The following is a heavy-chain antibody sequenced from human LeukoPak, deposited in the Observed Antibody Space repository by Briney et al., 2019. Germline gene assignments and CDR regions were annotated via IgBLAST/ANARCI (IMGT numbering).Heavy chain of an antibody. J-gene: IGHJ4*02. Sequence: GGSLRLSCAASGFTFSNYGMHWVRQAPGKGLEWVAVISYDGTTTYYGDSVKGRFTISRDNAKNSLYLQMNSLRAEDTAVYYCARNRGISDWGQGTLVTVSS. CDR3: ARNRGISD. CDR1: GFTFSNYG. CDR2: ISYDGTTT. D-gene: IGHD1-14*01. V-gene: IGHV3-30*03.